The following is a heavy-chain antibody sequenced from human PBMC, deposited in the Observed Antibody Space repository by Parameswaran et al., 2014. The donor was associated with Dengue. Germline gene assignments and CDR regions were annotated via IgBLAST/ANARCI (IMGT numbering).Heavy chain of an antibody. CDR2: ISSSSRTI. Sequence: WIRQPPGKGLEWVSHISSSSRTIYYADSVKGRFTISRDNGKNSLYLQMNSLRAEDTAVYYCARLYDVLTGYYVVEDYWGQGTLVTVSS. J-gene: IGHJ4*02. V-gene: IGHV3-48*01. CDR3: ARLYDVLTGYYVVEDY. D-gene: IGHD3-9*01.